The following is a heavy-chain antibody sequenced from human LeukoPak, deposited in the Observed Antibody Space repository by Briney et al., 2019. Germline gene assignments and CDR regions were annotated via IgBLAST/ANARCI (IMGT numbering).Heavy chain of an antibody. CDR1: GFTFSSYE. CDR2: ISGSGSTI. Sequence: GGSLRLSCAASGFTFSSYEMNWVRQAPGKGLEWVSYISGSGSTIYYADSMKKGRFTISRDNARNSLFLQMNSLRVEDTAVYYCASQSYARFDPWGQGTLVTVSS. J-gene: IGHJ5*02. CDR3: ASQSYARFDP. D-gene: IGHD3-16*01. V-gene: IGHV3-48*03.